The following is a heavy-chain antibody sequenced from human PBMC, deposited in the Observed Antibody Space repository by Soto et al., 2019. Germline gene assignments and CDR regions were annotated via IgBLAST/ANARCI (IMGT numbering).Heavy chain of an antibody. CDR1: GFTFNTYN. Sequence: EVQLVESGGDLVQPGGSLRLSCAASGFTFNTYNMNWVRQAPGKGLEWVSYISSGSGTIYYADSVKGRFTMARDNAKNPLYLQMDSLRAADTAVYYCAAGTWSGGVWRTDYWGQGTLVTVSS. D-gene: IGHD3-3*01. J-gene: IGHJ4*02. CDR3: AAGTWSGGVWRTDY. CDR2: ISSGSGTI. V-gene: IGHV3-48*01.